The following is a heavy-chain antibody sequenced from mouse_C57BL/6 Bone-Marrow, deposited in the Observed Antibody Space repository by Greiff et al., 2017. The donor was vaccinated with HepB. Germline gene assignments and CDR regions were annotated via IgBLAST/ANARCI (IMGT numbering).Heavy chain of an antibody. CDR1: GFNIKDDY. CDR2: IDPENGDT. Sequence: VHVKQSGAELVRPGASVKLSCTASGFNIKDDYMHWVKQRPEQGLEWIGWIDPENGDTEYASKFQGKATITADTSSNPAYLQLSSLTSEDTAVYYRTTLGGSPFDYWGQGTTLTVSS. V-gene: IGHV14-4*01. J-gene: IGHJ2*01. CDR3: TTLGGSPFDY. D-gene: IGHD1-1*01.